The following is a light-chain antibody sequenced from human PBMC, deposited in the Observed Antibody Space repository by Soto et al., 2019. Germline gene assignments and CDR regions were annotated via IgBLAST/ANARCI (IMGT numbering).Light chain of an antibody. V-gene: IGLV2-14*01. Sequence: QSALTQPASVSGSPGQSITISCTGTSSDVGGYNYVSWYQQRPGKAPKLMIYDVSNRPSGGSNRCSGSKSGNTASLTISGLQAEDEAEYYGSSYTSSSTVVYGGRTKVTVL. CDR2: DVS. J-gene: IGLJ2*01. CDR3: SSYTSSSTVV. CDR1: SSDVGGYNY.